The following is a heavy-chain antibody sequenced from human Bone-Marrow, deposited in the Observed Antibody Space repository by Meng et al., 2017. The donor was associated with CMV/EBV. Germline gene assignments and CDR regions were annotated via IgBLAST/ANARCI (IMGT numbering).Heavy chain of an antibody. CDR1: GFTFDDYS. J-gene: IGHJ6*02. D-gene: IGHD3-3*01. V-gene: IGHV3-43*01. CDR2: ISWDGGST. CDR3: AKGSKVAYYDFWSGFYGMDV. Sequence: GGSLRLSCAASGFTFDDYSMHWVRQAPGKGLEWVSLISWDGGSTYYADSVKGRFTISRENSKNSLYLQMNSLRTEDTAVYYCAKGSKVAYYDFWSGFYGMDVWGQGTTVTVSS.